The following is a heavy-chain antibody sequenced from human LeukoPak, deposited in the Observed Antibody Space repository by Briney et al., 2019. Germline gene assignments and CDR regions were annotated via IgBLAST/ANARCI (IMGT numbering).Heavy chain of an antibody. CDR3: AKIHLRFLEWLPHALDY. V-gene: IGHV3-23*01. J-gene: IGHJ4*02. Sequence: PGGSLRLSCAAYGFTFSSYAMSWVRQAPGRGLEWVSAISGSGGSTYYADSVKGRFTISRDNSKNTLYLQMNSLRAEDTAVYYCAKIHLRFLEWLPHALDYWGQGTLVTVSS. D-gene: IGHD3-3*01. CDR2: ISGSGGST. CDR1: GFTFSSYA.